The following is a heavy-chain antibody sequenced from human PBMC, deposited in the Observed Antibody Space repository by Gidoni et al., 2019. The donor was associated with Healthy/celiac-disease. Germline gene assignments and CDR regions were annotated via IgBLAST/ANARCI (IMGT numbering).Heavy chain of an antibody. CDR1: VGSIRCRGYS. J-gene: IGHJ6*03. D-gene: IGHD2-15*01. Sequence: QLQLQESVPGLVKPSQTLSLPCTVPVGSIRCRGYSLCWIRQHPGKGLEWIGYNYYCGSTYYNPSRKSRVTISVDTSKNKFSLKMSSVTAADTAVYYCARSQGGCSGGSCYYRGYYYYMDVWGKGTTVTVSS. CDR2: NYYCGST. V-gene: IGHV4-31*03. CDR3: ARSQGGCSGGSCYYRGYYYYMDV.